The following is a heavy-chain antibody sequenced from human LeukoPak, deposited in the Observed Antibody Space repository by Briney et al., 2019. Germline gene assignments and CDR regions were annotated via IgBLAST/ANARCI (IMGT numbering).Heavy chain of an antibody. CDR1: GFTFSDYW. CDR3: AKISYSSSSPFDY. Sequence: PGGSLRLSCAASGFTFSDYWMHWVRQAPGKGLEWVSAISGSGGSTYYADSVKGRFTISRDNSKNTLYLQMNSLRAEDTAVYYCAKISYSSSSPFDYWGQGTLVTVSS. J-gene: IGHJ4*02. D-gene: IGHD6-6*01. CDR2: ISGSGGST. V-gene: IGHV3-23*01.